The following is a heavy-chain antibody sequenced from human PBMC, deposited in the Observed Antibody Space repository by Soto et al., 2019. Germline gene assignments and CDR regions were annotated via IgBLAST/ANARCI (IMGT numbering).Heavy chain of an antibody. V-gene: IGHV3-33*01. D-gene: IGHD2-21*01. CDR1: GFTFSSYG. Sequence: GGSLRLSCAASGFTFSSYGMHWVRQTPGEGLEWVALIWLDGTNYRQADSVRGRFSISRDNSKNTLYLQMDSMRVEDPGVYYCARDFTMEDTYSGPFLYPMDVWGRGTTVTVSS. CDR3: ARDFTMEDTYSGPFLYPMDV. J-gene: IGHJ6*02. CDR2: IWLDGTNY.